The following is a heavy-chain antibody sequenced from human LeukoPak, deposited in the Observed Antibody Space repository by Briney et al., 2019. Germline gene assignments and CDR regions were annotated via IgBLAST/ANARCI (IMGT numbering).Heavy chain of an antibody. CDR1: GFTFSSYW. CDR2: TSYDGSNK. V-gene: IGHV3-30*18. D-gene: IGHD6-13*01. CDR3: AKGWQLVDY. J-gene: IGHJ4*02. Sequence: PGGSLRLSCAASGFTFSSYWMHWVRQAPGKGLERVAVTSYDGSNKYYAESVKGRFTISRDNSKNTLYLQMSSLRVEDTAVYYCAKGWQLVDYWGQGTLVTVSS.